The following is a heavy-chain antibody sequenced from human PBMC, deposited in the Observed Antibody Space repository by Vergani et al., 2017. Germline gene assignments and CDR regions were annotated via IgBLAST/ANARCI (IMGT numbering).Heavy chain of an antibody. D-gene: IGHD2-21*01. CDR3: VREGSYCGSTTCRNPSYVYYYHMDV. J-gene: IGHJ6*03. CDR2: IYYDGSKK. Sequence: QVQLQESGPGLVKPSETLSLTCTVSGDSVISTDYHWGWIRQPPGKGLEWVAIIYYDGSKKYYADSVKGRFTMSRDNSRNTLDLLMSSLRAEDTAIYYCVREGSYCGSTTCRNPSYVYYYHMDVWGEGTTVTVSS. V-gene: IGHV3-33*08. CDR1: GDSVISTD.